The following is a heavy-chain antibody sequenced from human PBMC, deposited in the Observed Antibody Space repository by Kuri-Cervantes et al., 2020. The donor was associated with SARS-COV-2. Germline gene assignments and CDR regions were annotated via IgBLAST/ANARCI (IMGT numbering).Heavy chain of an antibody. J-gene: IGHJ1*01. CDR2: IWYDGSNK. CDR3: AKWGGFCSGGSCSLPFQH. V-gene: IGHV3-33*06. Sequence: GGSLRLSCAASGFTISSYGMHWVRQAPGKGLEWVAVIWYDGSNKYYADSVKGRFTISRDNSKNTLYLQMNSLRAEDTAVYYCAKWGGFCSGGSCSLPFQHWGQCTLVTVSS. CDR1: GFTISSYG. D-gene: IGHD2-15*01.